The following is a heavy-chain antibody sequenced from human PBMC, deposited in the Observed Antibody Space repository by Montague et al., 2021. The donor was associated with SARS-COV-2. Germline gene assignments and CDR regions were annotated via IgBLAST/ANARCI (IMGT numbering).Heavy chain of an antibody. CDR3: ARHVSGSLTHFHH. CDR2: IYYSGST. V-gene: IGHV4-59*08. CDR1: GGSISGYY. Sequence: SETLSLTCTVSGGSISGYYWSWIRQPPGKGLEWIGYIYYSGSTNXNPSLKSRVTISVDTSKNQFSLNLSSVTAADTAVYYCARHVSGSLTHFHHWGQGSLVTVSS. D-gene: IGHD1-26*01. J-gene: IGHJ1*01.